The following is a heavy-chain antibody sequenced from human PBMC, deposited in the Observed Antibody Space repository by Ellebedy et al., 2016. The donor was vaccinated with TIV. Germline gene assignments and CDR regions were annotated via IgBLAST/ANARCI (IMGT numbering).Heavy chain of an antibody. CDR2: ISYDANNK. CDR3: ARDPVGVGPAFDV. Sequence: PGGSLRLSCTASAFTFSAYDMHWVRQAPGKGLEWVALISYDANNKYYADSVKGRFTISRDNSKDTLFLQMNSLRAEDTAIYVCARDPVGVGPAFDVWGQGTMVTVSS. CDR1: AFTFSAYD. J-gene: IGHJ3*01. V-gene: IGHV3-30*03. D-gene: IGHD4-23*01.